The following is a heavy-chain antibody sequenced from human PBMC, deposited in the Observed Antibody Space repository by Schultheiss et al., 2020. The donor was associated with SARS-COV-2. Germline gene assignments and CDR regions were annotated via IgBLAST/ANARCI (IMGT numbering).Heavy chain of an antibody. CDR2: IYYSGST. Sequence: SETLSLTCTVSGGSVRSGSYYWNWIRQPPGKGLEWIGYIYYSGSTNYNPSLKSRVTISVDTSKNQFSLKLSSVTAADTAVYYCARGNHFDLWGRGTLVTVSS. J-gene: IGHJ2*01. CDR1: GGSVRSGSYY. V-gene: IGHV4-61*01. CDR3: ARGNHFDL.